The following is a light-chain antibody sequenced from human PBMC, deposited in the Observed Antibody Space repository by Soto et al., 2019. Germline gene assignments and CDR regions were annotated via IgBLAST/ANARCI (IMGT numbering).Light chain of an antibody. CDR2: GNN. CDR1: SSNIGAVYD. CDR3: QSYDSRLSGSV. Sequence: QLVLTQPPSVSGAPGQRVTISCTGSSSNIGAVYDVHWYQQLPGTPPKLLIYGNNNRPSGIPDRFSGSKSGSSASLAITGLQAEDKAEYYCQSYDSRLSGSVFGTGTKVTVL. V-gene: IGLV1-40*01. J-gene: IGLJ1*01.